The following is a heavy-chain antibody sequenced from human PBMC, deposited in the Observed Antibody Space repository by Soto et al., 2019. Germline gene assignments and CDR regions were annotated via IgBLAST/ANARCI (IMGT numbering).Heavy chain of an antibody. CDR3: AKGFIVGATTPEFDY. V-gene: IGHV3-23*01. CDR1: GFTFSSYA. J-gene: IGHJ4*02. D-gene: IGHD1-26*01. CDR2: ISGSGGNT. Sequence: EVQLLESGGTLVQPGGFLRLSCVASGFTFSSYAMSWVRQAPGKGLEWVSAISGSGGNTYYADSVKGRFTISRDNSKNTLYLQMNSLRAEDTAVYYCAKGFIVGATTPEFDYWGQGTLVTVSS.